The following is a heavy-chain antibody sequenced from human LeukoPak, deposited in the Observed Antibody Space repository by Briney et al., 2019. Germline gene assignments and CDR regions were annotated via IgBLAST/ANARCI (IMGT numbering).Heavy chain of an antibody. D-gene: IGHD5-18*01. CDR3: ARDLSGVTGYTYGRGIDY. Sequence: GGSLRLSCAASGFTFSSYSMNWVRQAPGKGLEWVSSISSSSSYIYYGDSVKGRFTISRDNAKTSLYLQTNSLRAEDTAVYYCARDLSGVTGYTYGRGIDYWGQGTLVTVSS. V-gene: IGHV3-21*01. CDR2: ISSSSSYI. J-gene: IGHJ4*02. CDR1: GFTFSSYS.